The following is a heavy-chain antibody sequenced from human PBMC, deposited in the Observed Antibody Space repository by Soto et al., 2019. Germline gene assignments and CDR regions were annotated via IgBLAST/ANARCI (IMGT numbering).Heavy chain of an antibody. CDR3: ARERRYYGAGSVGYYYYYGMDV. Sequence: LSLTCAVYGGSFSGYYWSWIRQPPGKGLEWIGEINHSGSTNYNPSLKSRVTISVDTSKNQFSLKLSSVTAADTAVYYCARERRYYGAGSVGYYYYYGMDVWGQGTTVTVSS. D-gene: IGHD3-10*01. J-gene: IGHJ6*02. CDR1: GGSFSGYY. CDR2: INHSGST. V-gene: IGHV4-34*01.